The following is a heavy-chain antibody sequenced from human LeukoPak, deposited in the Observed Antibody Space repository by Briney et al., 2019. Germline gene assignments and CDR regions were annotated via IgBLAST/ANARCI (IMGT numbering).Heavy chain of an antibody. V-gene: IGHV3-11*01. J-gene: IGHJ3*02. CDR1: GFTFSDYY. CDR3: ARAQKVAAAAGSSHNAFDI. Sequence: GGSLRLSCAASGFTFSDYYMSWIRQAPGKGLEWVSYISSSGSTIYYADSVKGRFTISRDNAKNSLYLQMNSLRAEDTAVYYCARAQKVAAAAGSSHNAFDIWGQGTMVTVSS. D-gene: IGHD6-13*01. CDR2: ISSSGSTI.